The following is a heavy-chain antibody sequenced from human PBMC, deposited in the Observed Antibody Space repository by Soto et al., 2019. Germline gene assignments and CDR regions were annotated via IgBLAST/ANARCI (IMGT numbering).Heavy chain of an antibody. Sequence: QVQLVQSGAEVKKPGASVKVSCKASGYTFTSYGISWVRQAPGQGLEWMGWISAYNGNTNYAQKLQGRVTMTTDTSTSTAYIELRSLRSDDTAVYYCARECGPYSSSWYRDNWFDPWGQGTLVTVSS. V-gene: IGHV1-18*01. D-gene: IGHD6-13*01. CDR3: ARECGPYSSSWYRDNWFDP. CDR1: GYTFTSYG. J-gene: IGHJ5*02. CDR2: ISAYNGNT.